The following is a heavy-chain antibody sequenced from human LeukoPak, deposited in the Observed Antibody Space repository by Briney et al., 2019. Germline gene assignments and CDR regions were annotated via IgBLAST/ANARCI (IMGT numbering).Heavy chain of an antibody. Sequence: GASVKVSCKASGYTFTGYYMHWVRQAPGRGLEWMGWINPNSGGTNYAQKFQGRVTMTRDTSISTAYMELSRLRSDDTAVYYCAIQIRFLEWLADNHHSDYWGQGTLVTVSS. J-gene: IGHJ4*02. CDR1: GYTFTGYY. CDR3: AIQIRFLEWLADNHHSDY. D-gene: IGHD3-3*01. CDR2: INPNSGGT. V-gene: IGHV1-2*02.